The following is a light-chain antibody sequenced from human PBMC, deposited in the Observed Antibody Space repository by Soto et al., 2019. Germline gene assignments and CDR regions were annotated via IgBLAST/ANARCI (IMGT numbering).Light chain of an antibody. V-gene: IGLV1-44*01. CDR3: EAWDDSLYGAV. Sequence: QSVLTQPPSASGTPGQRVTISCSGSSSNIGANPINWYQQLPGTAPKLRIYNNDQRPSGVPDRFSASKSGTSASLAISGLQSEDEADYYCEAWDDSLYGAVLGGGTKLTVL. J-gene: IGLJ2*01. CDR2: NND. CDR1: SSNIGANP.